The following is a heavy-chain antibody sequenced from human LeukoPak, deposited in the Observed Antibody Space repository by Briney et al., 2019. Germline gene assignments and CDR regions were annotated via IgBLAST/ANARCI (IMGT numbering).Heavy chain of an antibody. D-gene: IGHD4-23*01. V-gene: IGHV1-2*02. Sequence: GASVKVSCKASGYTFTDYYMHWVRQAPGQGLEWMGWISPISGGTHYTENFQARVTMTRDTSISTAYKDLSRLRSDDTAVYYCARGGGLQSTVANWFDPWGQGTLVTVSS. CDR1: GYTFTDYY. CDR2: ISPISGGT. J-gene: IGHJ5*02. CDR3: ARGGGLQSTVANWFDP.